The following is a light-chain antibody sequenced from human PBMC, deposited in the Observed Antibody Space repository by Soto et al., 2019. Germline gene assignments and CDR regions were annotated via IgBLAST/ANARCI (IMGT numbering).Light chain of an antibody. CDR3: AVWDDSLSGVL. Sequence: QAVVTQPPSASGTPGQRFTISCSGTNANVGGHAVSWYQKVPGTAPKVLIYNTNQRPSWVPDRFSGSRSGTSASLVISGLQSEDEADYYCAVWDDSLSGVLFGGGTKVTVL. V-gene: IGLV1-44*01. J-gene: IGLJ2*01. CDR2: NTN. CDR1: NANVGGHA.